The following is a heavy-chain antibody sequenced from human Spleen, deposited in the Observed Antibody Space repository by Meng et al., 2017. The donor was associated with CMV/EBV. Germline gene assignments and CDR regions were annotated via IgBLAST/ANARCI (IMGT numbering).Heavy chain of an antibody. D-gene: IGHD2-8*01. V-gene: IGHV3-30*02. CDR3: ATNEEDIVLMVYASQHTY. CDR2: IWYDGSNK. Sequence: GESLKISCAASGFTFSSYGMHWVRQAPGKGLEWVAVIWYDGSNKYYADSVKGRFTISRDNSKNTVYVQMNSLRAEDTAVYYCATNEEDIVLMVYASQHTYWGQGTLVTVSS. CDR1: GFTFSSYG. J-gene: IGHJ4*02.